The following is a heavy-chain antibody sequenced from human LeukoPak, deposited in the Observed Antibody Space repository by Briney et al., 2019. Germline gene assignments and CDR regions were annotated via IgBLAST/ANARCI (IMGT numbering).Heavy chain of an antibody. CDR1: GYTFTSYD. J-gene: IGHJ4*02. CDR2: MNPNNGNT. V-gene: IGHV1-18*01. D-gene: IGHD3-22*01. CDR3: ARQDYYDSSGYGY. Sequence: ASVKVSCKASGYTFTSYDINWVRQATGQGLEWMGWMNPNNGNTNYAQKLQGRVTMTTDTSTSTAYMELRSLRSDDTAVYYCARQDYYDSSGYGYWGQGTLVTVSS.